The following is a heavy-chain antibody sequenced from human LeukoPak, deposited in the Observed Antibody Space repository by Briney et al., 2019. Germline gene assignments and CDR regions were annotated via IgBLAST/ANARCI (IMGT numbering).Heavy chain of an antibody. Sequence: GGSLRLSCAASGFTFDDYAMHWVRQAPGKCLEWVSGISWNSGSIGYADSVKGRFTISRDNAKNSLYLQMNSLRAEDTALYYCAKGDYYDSSGYDKFDYWGQGTLVTVSS. V-gene: IGHV3-9*01. CDR2: ISWNSGSI. CDR3: AKGDYYDSSGYDKFDY. D-gene: IGHD3-22*01. J-gene: IGHJ4*02. CDR1: GFTFDDYA.